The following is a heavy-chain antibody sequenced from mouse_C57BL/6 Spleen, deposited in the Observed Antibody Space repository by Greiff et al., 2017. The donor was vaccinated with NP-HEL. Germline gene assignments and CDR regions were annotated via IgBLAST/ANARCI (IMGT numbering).Heavy chain of an antibody. CDR3: ARMYDYDRDYFDY. D-gene: IGHD2-4*01. V-gene: IGHV8-8*01. Sequence: ESGPGILQPSQTLSLTCSFSGFSLSTFGMGVGWIRQPSGKGLEWLAHIWWDDDKYYNPALKSRLTISKDTSKNQVFLKIANVDTADTATYYCARMYDYDRDYFDYWGQGTTLTVSS. CDR1: GFSLSTFGMG. CDR2: IWWDDDK. J-gene: IGHJ2*01.